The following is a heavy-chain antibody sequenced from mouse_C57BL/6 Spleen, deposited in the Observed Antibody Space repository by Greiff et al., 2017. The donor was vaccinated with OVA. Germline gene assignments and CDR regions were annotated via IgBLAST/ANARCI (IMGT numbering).Heavy chain of an antibody. CDR3: ASKGPDYYAIDD. Sequence: QVQLQQSGAELVKPGASVKMSCKASGYTFTSYWITWVKQRPGQGLEWIGDIYPGSGSTNYNEKFKSKATLTVDTSSSTAYMQLSSLTSEDSAVYYCASKGPDYYAIDDWGQGTSVTVSS. J-gene: IGHJ4*01. CDR2: IYPGSGST. CDR1: GYTFTSYW. V-gene: IGHV1-55*01.